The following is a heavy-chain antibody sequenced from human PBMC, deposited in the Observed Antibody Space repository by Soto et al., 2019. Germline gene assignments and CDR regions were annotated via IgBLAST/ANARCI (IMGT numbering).Heavy chain of an antibody. D-gene: IGHD3-16*01. V-gene: IGHV1-69*02. CDR2: LIHILGIA. CDR1: GGTFSSYT. Sequence: QVQLVQSGAEVKKPGSSVKVSCKASGGTFSSYTISWVRQAPGQGLEWMGRLIHILGIANYAQKFQGRVTITADEATSTAYVELSSMRVEVTDVYYCARRCGWGSYDFDYWCQGTQVSLCS. CDR3: ARRCGWGSYDFDY. J-gene: IGHJ4*01.